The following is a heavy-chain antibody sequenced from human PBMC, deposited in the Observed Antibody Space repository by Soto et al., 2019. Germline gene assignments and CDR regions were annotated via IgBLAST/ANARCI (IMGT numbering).Heavy chain of an antibody. Sequence: GASVKVSCKASGYTFTSYGISWVRQAPGQGLEWMGWISAYNGNTNYAQKLQGRVTMTTDTSTSTAYMELRSLRSGDTAVYYCARMGLIAAAGTTYYYYGMDVWGQGITVTVSS. J-gene: IGHJ6*02. D-gene: IGHD6-13*01. CDR3: ARMGLIAAAGTTYYYYGMDV. V-gene: IGHV1-18*01. CDR2: ISAYNGNT. CDR1: GYTFTSYG.